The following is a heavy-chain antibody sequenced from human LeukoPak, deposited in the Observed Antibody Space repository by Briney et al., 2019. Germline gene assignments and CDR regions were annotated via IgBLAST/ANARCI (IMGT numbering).Heavy chain of an antibody. D-gene: IGHD3-10*01. CDR1: GFTFSSYG. J-gene: IGHJ4*02. CDR2: IRYDGSNK. V-gene: IGHV3-30*02. Sequence: PGGSLRLSCAASGFTFSSYGMHWVRQAPGKGLEWVSFIRYDGSNKYYADSVKGRFTISRDNSKNTLYLQMNSLRAEDTAVYYCARDVLLWFGERDETYYFDYWGQGTLVTVSS. CDR3: ARDVLLWFGERDETYYFDY.